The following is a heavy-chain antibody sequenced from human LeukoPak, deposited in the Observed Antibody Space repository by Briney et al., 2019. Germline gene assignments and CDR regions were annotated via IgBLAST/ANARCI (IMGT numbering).Heavy chain of an antibody. J-gene: IGHJ3*02. D-gene: IGHD1-26*01. CDR2: IRSKAHNYAT. Sequence: GGSLRLSCAASGFTFSGFAFHWVRQASGKGLEWVGRIRSKAHNYATVYAASVKGRFTISRDDSKNATYLQMNSLKTEDTAAYYCTRVFLKSYSDAFDIWGQGTMVTVSS. V-gene: IGHV3-73*01. CDR1: GFTFSGFA. CDR3: TRVFLKSYSDAFDI.